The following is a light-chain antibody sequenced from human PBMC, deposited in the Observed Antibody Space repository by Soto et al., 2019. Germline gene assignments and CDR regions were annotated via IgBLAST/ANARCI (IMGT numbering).Light chain of an antibody. CDR3: QSYDNSPSAYV. CDR1: SSNIGADHD. Sequence: QSVLTQPPSVSAAPGQRVTISCTGSSSNIGADHDVHWYQQFPGMAPKLLIYGNTNRPSGVPDRFSGSRSATSASLAITGLQPEDEADYYCQSYDNSPSAYVFGTGTNVTVL. CDR2: GNT. J-gene: IGLJ1*01. V-gene: IGLV1-40*01.